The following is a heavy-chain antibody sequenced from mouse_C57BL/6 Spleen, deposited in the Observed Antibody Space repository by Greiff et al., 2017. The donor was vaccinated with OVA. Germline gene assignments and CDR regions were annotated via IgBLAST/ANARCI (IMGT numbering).Heavy chain of an antibody. D-gene: IGHD2-5*01. V-gene: IGHV1-5*01. CDR1: GYTFTSYW. CDR2: IYPGNSDT. J-gene: IGHJ4*01. CDR3: TIRDYSNYPHYYAMDY. Sequence: EVLLVQSGTVLVRPGASVKMSCKTSGYTFTSYWMHWVKQRPGQGLEWIGAIYPGNSDTSYNQKFKGKATLTADPSASTAYMEISSLTIEDSAVYYCTIRDYSNYPHYYAMDYWGQGTSVTVSS.